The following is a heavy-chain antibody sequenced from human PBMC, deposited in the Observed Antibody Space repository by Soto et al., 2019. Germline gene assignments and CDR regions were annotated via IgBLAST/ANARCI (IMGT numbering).Heavy chain of an antibody. CDR2: IIPIFGTA. Sequence: RASVKVSCKASGVTFSRYAISGVRQAPGQGLEWMGGIIPIFGTANYAQKFQGRVTITADESTSTAYMELSSLRSEDTAVYYCARGMDIVVVPAAIFNYGMDVWGQGTTVTVSS. V-gene: IGHV1-69*13. CDR1: GVTFSRYA. D-gene: IGHD2-2*03. CDR3: ARGMDIVVVPAAIFNYGMDV. J-gene: IGHJ6*02.